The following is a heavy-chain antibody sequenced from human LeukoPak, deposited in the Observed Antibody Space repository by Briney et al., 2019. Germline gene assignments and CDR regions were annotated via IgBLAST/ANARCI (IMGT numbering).Heavy chain of an antibody. V-gene: IGHV1-2*02. J-gene: IGHJ4*02. Sequence: ASVKVSCKASGYTFTGSYMHWVRQAPGQGLEWMGWINPNSGGTNYAQKFQGRVTMTRDTSISTAYMELSRLTSDDTAVYFCARETYYSSGNVYNRIDYWGQGTLVTVSS. D-gene: IGHD3-10*01. CDR2: INPNSGGT. CDR3: ARETYYSSGNVYNRIDY. CDR1: GYTFTGSY.